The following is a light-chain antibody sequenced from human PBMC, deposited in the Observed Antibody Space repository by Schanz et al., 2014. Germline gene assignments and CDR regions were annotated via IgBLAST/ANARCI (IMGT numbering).Light chain of an antibody. CDR1: SSNIGSNY. J-gene: IGLJ2*01. Sequence: QSVLTQPPSASGTPGQRVTISCSGSSSNIGSNYVYWYQHLPGTAPKLLIYRNNQRPSGVPDRFSDSKSGTSASLAISGLQAEDEAYYYCQSYDSSLSVVVFGGGTKLTVL. CDR2: RNN. CDR3: QSYDSSLSVVV. V-gene: IGLV1-47*01.